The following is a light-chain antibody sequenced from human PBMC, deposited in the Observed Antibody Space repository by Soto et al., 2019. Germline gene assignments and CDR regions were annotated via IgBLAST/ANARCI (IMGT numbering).Light chain of an antibody. V-gene: IGLV2-8*01. CDR3: SSYVGTNIYV. J-gene: IGLJ1*01. CDR2: EVY. CDR1: SSDVGGYNY. Sequence: QSVLTQPPSASGSPGQSVTISCTGTSSDVGGYNYVSWYQHHPGKAPKLIIYEVYKRPSGVPDRFSGSKSGNTAALTVSGLQAEDEADYYCSSYVGTNIYVFGTGTKVTAL.